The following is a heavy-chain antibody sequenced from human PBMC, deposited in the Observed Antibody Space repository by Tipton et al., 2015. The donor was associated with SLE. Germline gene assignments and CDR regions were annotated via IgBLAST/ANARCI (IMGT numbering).Heavy chain of an antibody. J-gene: IGHJ3*02. Sequence: SLRLSCAASGFTFSSYGMHWVRQAPGKGLEWVAFMRYDGSNKYYADSVKGRFTISRDNSKNTLYLQMNSLRAEDTAVYYCAKDLTLVVYAIGGFDFDIWGQGTMVTVSS. CDR1: GFTFSSYG. V-gene: IGHV3-30*02. D-gene: IGHD2-8*02. CDR2: MRYDGSNK. CDR3: AKDLTLVVYAIGGFDFDI.